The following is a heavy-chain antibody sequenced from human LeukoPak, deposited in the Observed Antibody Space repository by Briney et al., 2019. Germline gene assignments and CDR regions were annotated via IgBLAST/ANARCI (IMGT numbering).Heavy chain of an antibody. CDR3: ARVRAGGEMATIRDYYFDY. J-gene: IGHJ4*02. CDR1: GGSISSYY. D-gene: IGHD5-24*01. CDR2: IYYSGST. Sequence: PSETLSLTCTVSGGSISSYYWSWIRQPPGEGLEWIGYIYYSGSTNYNPSLKSRVTISVDTSKNQFSLKLSSVAAADTAVYNCARVRAGGEMATIRDYYFDYWGQGTLVTVS. V-gene: IGHV4-59*01.